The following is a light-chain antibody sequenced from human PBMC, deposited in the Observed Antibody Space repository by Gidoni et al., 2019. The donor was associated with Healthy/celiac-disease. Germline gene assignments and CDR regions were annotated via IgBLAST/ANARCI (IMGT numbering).Light chain of an antibody. J-gene: IGLJ1*01. CDR1: SSNIGSNY. CDR3: AAWDDSLSGFYV. V-gene: IGLV1-47*01. CDR2: RNN. Sequence: QSVLTQPPSASGTPGQRVTISCSGSSSNIGSNYVYWYQQLPGTAPKLLIYRNNQRPSGVPDRFSCSKSGTSASLAISGLRSEDEADYYCAAWDDSLSGFYVFGTGTKVTVL.